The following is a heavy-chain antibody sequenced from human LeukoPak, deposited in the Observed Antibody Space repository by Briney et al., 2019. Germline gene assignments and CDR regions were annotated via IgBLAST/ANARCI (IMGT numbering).Heavy chain of an antibody. J-gene: IGHJ6*03. CDR1: GFTFSSYW. CDR2: IKQDGSEK. Sequence: GGSLRLSCAASGFTFSSYWMSWVRQAPGKGLEWVANIKQDGSEKYYVDSVKGRFTISRDNSKNTLYLQMNSLRAEDTAVYYCAKTSTVTIERSGYYYYMDVWGKGTTVTISS. V-gene: IGHV3-7*01. CDR3: AKTSTVTIERSGYYYYMDV. D-gene: IGHD4-17*01.